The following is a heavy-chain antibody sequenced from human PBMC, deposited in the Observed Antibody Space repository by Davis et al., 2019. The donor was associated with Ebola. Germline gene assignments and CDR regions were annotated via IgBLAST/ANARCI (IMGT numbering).Heavy chain of an antibody. CDR3: ARAVVPAALRTHYYYYYMDV. V-gene: IGHV1-69*13. CDR2: IIPIFGTA. D-gene: IGHD2-2*01. J-gene: IGHJ6*03. Sequence: SVKVSCKASGGTFSSYAISWVRQAPGQGLEWMGGIIPIFGTANYAQKFQGRVTITADESTSTAYMELSSLRSEDTAVYYCARAVVPAALRTHYYYYYMDVWGKGTTVTVSS. CDR1: GGTFSSYA.